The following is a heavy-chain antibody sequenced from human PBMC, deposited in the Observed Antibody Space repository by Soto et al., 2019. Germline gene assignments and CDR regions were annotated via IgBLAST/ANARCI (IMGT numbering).Heavy chain of an antibody. CDR2: IKQDGSEK. D-gene: IGHD6-13*01. CDR1: GFTFSSYW. Sequence: GGSLRLSCAASGFTFSSYWMSWVRQAPGKGLEWVANIKQDGSEKYYVDSVKGRFTISRDNAKNSLYLQMNSLRAEDTAVYYCARGLIAAAGIYFDYWGQGTLVTVSS. J-gene: IGHJ4*02. CDR3: ARGLIAAAGIYFDY. V-gene: IGHV3-7*05.